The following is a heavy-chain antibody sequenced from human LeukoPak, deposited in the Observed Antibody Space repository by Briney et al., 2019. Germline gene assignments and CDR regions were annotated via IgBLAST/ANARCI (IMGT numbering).Heavy chain of an antibody. J-gene: IGHJ4*02. V-gene: IGHV3-15*01. D-gene: IGHD3-10*01. CDR3: TTDNGVLWFGELEPTYFDY. Sequence: GGSLRLSWEASGLTFSNAWMSWVRQIPGKGLEWVGRIKSKSDGGTTSYAAPVKGRFTISRDDSKNTLYLQMNSLRTEDTAMYYCTTDNGVLWFGELEPTYFDYWGQGTLVTVSS. CDR2: IKSKSDGGTT. CDR1: GLTFSNAW.